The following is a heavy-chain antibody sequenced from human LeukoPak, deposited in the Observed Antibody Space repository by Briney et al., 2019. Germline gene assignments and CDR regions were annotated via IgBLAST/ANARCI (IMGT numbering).Heavy chain of an antibody. CDR3: ARGFIVVVPAAPQRAY. CDR2: INWNGGST. V-gene: IGHV3-20*04. Sequence: GGSLRLSCVASGFTFDDYGMNWVRQVPGKGLEWVSGINWNGGSTGYVDSVKGRFTISRDNAKNSLYLQMNSLRAEDTAVYYCARGFIVVVPAAPQRAYWGQGTLVTVSS. J-gene: IGHJ4*02. CDR1: GFTFDDYG. D-gene: IGHD2-2*01.